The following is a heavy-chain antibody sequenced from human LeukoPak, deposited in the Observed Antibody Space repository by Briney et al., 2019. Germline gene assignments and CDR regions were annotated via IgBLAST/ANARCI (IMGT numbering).Heavy chain of an antibody. CDR2: IYYSGST. J-gene: IGHJ5*02. Sequence: SETLSLTCAVYGGSISSRSYYWGWIRQPPGKGLEWIGSIYYSGSTYCNPSLKSRVTISVDTSKNQFSLKLRSVTAADTAVYYCANRWRGFLDPWGQGTLVTVSS. V-gene: IGHV4-39*01. CDR3: ANRWRGFLDP. CDR1: GGSISSRSYY. D-gene: IGHD2-15*01.